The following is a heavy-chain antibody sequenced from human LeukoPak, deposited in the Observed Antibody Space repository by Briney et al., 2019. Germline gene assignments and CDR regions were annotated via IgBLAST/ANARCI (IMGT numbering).Heavy chain of an antibody. CDR3: AKDRGSGWSWDAFDI. CDR2: INPDGSEK. Sequence: GGSLRLSCPVSGFTFDNYAMSWVRQAPGKGLERVAKINPDGSEKYYVDSVKGRFTISRDNSKNTLYLQMNSLRAEDTAVYYCAKDRGSGWSWDAFDIWGQGTMVTVSS. D-gene: IGHD6-19*01. J-gene: IGHJ3*02. CDR1: GFTFDNYA. V-gene: IGHV3-7*03.